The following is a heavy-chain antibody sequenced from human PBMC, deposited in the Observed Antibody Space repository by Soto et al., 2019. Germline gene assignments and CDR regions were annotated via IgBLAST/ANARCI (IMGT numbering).Heavy chain of an antibody. Sequence: ASVKVSCKASGYTFTSYAMHWVRQAPGQRLEWMGWINAGNGNTKYAQKFQGRVTMTRDTSTSTVYMELSSLRSEDTAVYYCAREPTYYYDSSGSDYWGQGTLVTVSS. CDR1: GYTFTSYA. D-gene: IGHD3-22*01. CDR3: AREPTYYYDSSGSDY. CDR2: INAGNGNT. J-gene: IGHJ4*02. V-gene: IGHV1-3*01.